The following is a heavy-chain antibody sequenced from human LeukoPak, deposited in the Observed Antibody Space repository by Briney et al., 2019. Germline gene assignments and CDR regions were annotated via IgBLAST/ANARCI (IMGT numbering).Heavy chain of an antibody. CDR3: ARVVGAGLFHYGSGTLDY. J-gene: IGHJ4*02. D-gene: IGHD3-10*01. Sequence: ASVKVSCKVSGYTFTSYGISWVRQAPGQGLEWMGWISVYNGNANYAQNVQGRVSLTTDTSASTAYMELRSLRSDDTAVYYCARVVGAGLFHYGSGTLDYWGEGTLVTVSS. V-gene: IGHV1-18*01. CDR1: GYTFTSYG. CDR2: ISVYNGNA.